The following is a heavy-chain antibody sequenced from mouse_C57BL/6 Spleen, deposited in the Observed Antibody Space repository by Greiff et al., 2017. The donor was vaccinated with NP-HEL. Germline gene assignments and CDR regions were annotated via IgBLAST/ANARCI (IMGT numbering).Heavy chain of an antibody. V-gene: IGHV1-76*01. D-gene: IGHD2-4*01. J-gene: IGHJ4*01. CDR1: GYTFTDYY. CDR3: ARYRFYYDYDDYYAMDY. Sequence: QVQLQQSGAELVRPGASVKLSCKASGYTFTDYYINWVKQRPGQGLEWIARIYPGSGNTYYNEKFKGKATLTAEKSSSTAYMQLSSLTSEDSAVYFCARYRFYYDYDDYYAMDYWGQGTSVTVSS. CDR2: IYPGSGNT.